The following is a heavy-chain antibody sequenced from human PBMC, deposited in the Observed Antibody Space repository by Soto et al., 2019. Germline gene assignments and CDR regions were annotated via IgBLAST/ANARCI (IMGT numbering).Heavy chain of an antibody. D-gene: IGHD6-13*01. CDR2: IIPIFGTA. V-gene: IGHV1-69*12. J-gene: IGHJ3*02. Sequence: QVQLVQSGAEVKKPGSSVKVSCKASGGTFSSYAISWVRQAPGQGLEWMGGIIPIFGTANYAQKFQGRVTITADDSTSTAYMELSSLRSEDTAVYYCARGLGLEQQLVLSAFDIWGQGTMVTVSS. CDR1: GGTFSSYA. CDR3: ARGLGLEQQLVLSAFDI.